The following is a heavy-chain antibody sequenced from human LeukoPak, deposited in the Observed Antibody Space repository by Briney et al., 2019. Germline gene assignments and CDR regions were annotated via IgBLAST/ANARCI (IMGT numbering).Heavy chain of an antibody. CDR3: ARVITVTSSAFDI. CDR1: AGSINSGSYY. V-gene: IGHV4-39*02. J-gene: IGHJ3*02. Sequence: KASETLSLTCSVSAGSINSGSYYWNWIRQPAGKGLEWIGSIYHSGSTYYNPSLKSRVTISVDTSKNHFSLKLSSVTAADTAVYYCARVITVTSSAFDIWGQGTMVTVSS. D-gene: IGHD4-17*01. CDR2: IYHSGST.